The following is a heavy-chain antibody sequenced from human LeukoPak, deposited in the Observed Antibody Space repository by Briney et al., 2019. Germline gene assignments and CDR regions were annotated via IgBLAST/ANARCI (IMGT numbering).Heavy chain of an antibody. Sequence: SQTLSLTCTVSGGSISSGSYYWSWIRQPAGKGLEWIGRIYSSGSTNYNPSLKSRVTMSVDTSKNQFSLKLSSVTAADTAVYYCARWLGDWRDVGDLKFDPWGQGTLVTVSS. J-gene: IGHJ5*02. CDR3: ARWLGDWRDVGDLKFDP. D-gene: IGHD3-16*01. CDR2: IYSSGST. V-gene: IGHV4-61*02. CDR1: GGSISSGSYY.